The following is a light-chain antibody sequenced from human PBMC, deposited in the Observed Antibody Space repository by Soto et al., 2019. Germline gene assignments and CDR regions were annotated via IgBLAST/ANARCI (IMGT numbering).Light chain of an antibody. V-gene: IGLV2-14*01. Sequence: QSALTQPASVSGSPGQSITISCTGTSSDVGGYNYVSWYQQHPGKAPKLMIYEVSNRPSGVSNRFSGSKSGNTASLTISGLQPEDEADYYSSSYTRSTIDYVFGTGTK. J-gene: IGLJ1*01. CDR1: SSDVGGYNY. CDR3: SSYTRSTIDYV. CDR2: EVS.